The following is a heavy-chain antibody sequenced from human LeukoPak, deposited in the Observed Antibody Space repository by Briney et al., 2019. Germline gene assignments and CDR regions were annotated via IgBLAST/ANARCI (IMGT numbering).Heavy chain of an antibody. D-gene: IGHD6-13*01. J-gene: IGHJ5*02. CDR1: GDSITSYY. Sequence: SETLSLTCTVSGDSITSYYWSWIRQPPGKGLEWIGSMSYSGSTNYNPSLKSRVTMSVDTTKNQFSLRLKSVTAADTAVYYCARRRAEGGSNGHYHWFDPWGQGTLVTVSS. CDR3: ARRRAEGGSNGHYHWFDP. CDR2: MSYSGST. V-gene: IGHV4-59*08.